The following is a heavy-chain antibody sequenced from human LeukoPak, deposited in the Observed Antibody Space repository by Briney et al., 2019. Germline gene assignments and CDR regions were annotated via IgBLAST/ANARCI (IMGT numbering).Heavy chain of an antibody. CDR3: AKESSSPTVSGSAPREIYYYYGMDV. D-gene: IGHD3-10*01. CDR2: ISGSGGST. Sequence: GGSLRLSCAASGFTFSSYAMSWVRQAPGKGLEWVSAISGSGGSTYYADSVKGRFTISRDNSKNTPYLQMNSLRAEDTAVYYCAKESSSPTVSGSAPREIYYYYGMDVWGQGTTVTVSS. CDR1: GFTFSSYA. J-gene: IGHJ6*02. V-gene: IGHV3-23*01.